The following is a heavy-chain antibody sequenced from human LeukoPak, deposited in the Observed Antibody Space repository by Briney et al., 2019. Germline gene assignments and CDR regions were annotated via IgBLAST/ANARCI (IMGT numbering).Heavy chain of an antibody. Sequence: SVKVSCKASGGTFSSYAISWVRQAPGQGLEWMGGIIPIFGTANYAQKLQGRVTMTRDTSTSTVYMELSSLRSEDTAVYYCARDFGSYYDSSGYPLGYWGQGTLVTVSS. V-gene: IGHV1-69*05. CDR3: ARDFGSYYDSSGYPLGY. CDR1: GGTFSSYA. D-gene: IGHD3-22*01. J-gene: IGHJ4*02. CDR2: IIPIFGTA.